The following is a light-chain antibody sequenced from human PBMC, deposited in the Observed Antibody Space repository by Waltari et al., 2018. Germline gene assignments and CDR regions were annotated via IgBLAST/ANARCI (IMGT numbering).Light chain of an antibody. Sequence: QSVLTQAPSVFGAPGQRVTISCSGGSPNIGAGYDVHCYQQLPGTAPKLLIYGNDNRPSGVPDRFSASKSGTSASLAITGLQADDEAIYFCQSYDDSLRASVFGGGARLTVL. V-gene: IGLV1-40*01. J-gene: IGLJ2*01. CDR2: GND. CDR3: QSYDDSLRASV. CDR1: SPNIGAGYD.